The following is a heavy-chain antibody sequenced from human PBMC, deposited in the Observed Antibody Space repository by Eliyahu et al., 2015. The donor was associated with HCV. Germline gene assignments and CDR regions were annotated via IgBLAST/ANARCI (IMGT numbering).Heavy chain of an antibody. CDR3: AASSGDYAADP. CDR1: GXTFXSYS. Sequence: EVQLVESGGGLVKPGGSLRLXCXAXGXTFXSYSMNWVRQAPGKGLXWVSSISSSSSYIYYADSVKGRFTISRDNAKNSLYLQMNSLRAEDTAVYYCAASSGDYAADPWGQGTLVTVSS. D-gene: IGHD4-17*01. CDR2: ISSSSSYI. J-gene: IGHJ5*02. V-gene: IGHV3-21*01.